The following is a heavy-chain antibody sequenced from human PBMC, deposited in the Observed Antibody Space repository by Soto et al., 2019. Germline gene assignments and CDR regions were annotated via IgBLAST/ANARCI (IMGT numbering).Heavy chain of an antibody. D-gene: IGHD2-2*01. CDR2: ISDSGST. V-gene: IGHV3-23*01. Sequence: EVQLLESGGALVQPGGSLRLSCAASGFTFSNHAMNWVRQAPGKGLEWVSTISDSGSTYYADSVKGRFTISRDNSNNTRYLQMNSLRAEDTAVYYCARDPGGHYCTSTSCLYFFDRWGQGTLVIVSS. CDR3: ARDPGGHYCTSTSCLYFFDR. CDR1: GFTFSNHA. J-gene: IGHJ4*02.